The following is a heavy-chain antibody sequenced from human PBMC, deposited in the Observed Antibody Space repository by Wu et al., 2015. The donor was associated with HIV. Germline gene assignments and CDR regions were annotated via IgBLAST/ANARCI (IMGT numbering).Heavy chain of an antibody. Sequence: QVQLVQSGAEVKKPGASVKVSCKASGYTFTGYYMHWVRQAPGQGLEWMGWINPNSGGTNYAQKFQGRVTMTRDTSISTAYMELSRLRSDDTAVYYCATQDIVVVPAALRGEDALYIWVRRDNGHRLF. D-gene: IGHD2-2*01. CDR1: GYTFTGYY. V-gene: IGHV1-2*02. CDR3: ATQDIVVVPAALRGEDALYI. CDR2: INPNSGGT. J-gene: IGHJ3*02.